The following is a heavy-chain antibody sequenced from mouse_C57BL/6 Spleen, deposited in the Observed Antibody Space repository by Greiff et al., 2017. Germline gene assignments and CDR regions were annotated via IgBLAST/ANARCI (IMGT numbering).Heavy chain of an antibody. CDR2: IDPETGGT. J-gene: IGHJ2*01. Sequence: VKLQESGAELVRPGASVTLSCKASGYTFTDYEMHWVKQTPVHGLEWIGAIDPETGGTAYNQKFKGKAILTADKSSSTAYMELRSLTSEDSAVYYCTRGGAGSMDYWGQGTTLTVSS. CDR1: GYTFTDYE. CDR3: TRGGAGSMDY. V-gene: IGHV1-15*01.